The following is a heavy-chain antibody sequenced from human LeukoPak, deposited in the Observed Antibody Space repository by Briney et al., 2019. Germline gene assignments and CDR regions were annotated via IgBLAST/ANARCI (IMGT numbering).Heavy chain of an antibody. CDR1: GYTFTGYY. Sequence: GASVKVSCKASGYTFTGYYMHWVRQAPGQGLEWMGWVSPYNGHTNYAQKFQGRVTMTTDTSTNTAYMELNNLRFDDTAMYYCATDNWNSFDYWGQGTLVTVSS. D-gene: IGHD1-20*01. J-gene: IGHJ4*02. CDR3: ATDNWNSFDY. V-gene: IGHV1-18*04. CDR2: VSPYNGHT.